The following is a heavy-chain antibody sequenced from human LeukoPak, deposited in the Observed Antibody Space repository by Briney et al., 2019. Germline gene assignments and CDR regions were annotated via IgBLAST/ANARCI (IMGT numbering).Heavy chain of an antibody. CDR1: GFTFSSYS. D-gene: IGHD3-10*01. J-gene: IGHJ4*02. Sequence: GGSLRLSCAASGFTFSSYSMNWVRQAPGKGLEWVSSISSNSSYIYYADSVKGRFTISRDNAKNSLYLQMNSLRAEDTAVYYCARERGWGDYYGSGTFMRDYWGQGTLVTVSS. CDR2: ISSNSSYI. CDR3: ARERGWGDYYGSGTFMRDY. V-gene: IGHV3-21*01.